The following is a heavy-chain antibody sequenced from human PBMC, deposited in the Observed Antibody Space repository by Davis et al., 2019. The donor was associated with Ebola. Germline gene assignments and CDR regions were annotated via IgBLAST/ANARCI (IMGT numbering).Heavy chain of an antibody. CDR2: IYYSGST. D-gene: IGHD2-15*01. CDR3: ARERGGLDY. V-gene: IGHV4-59*01. CDR1: GGSISSYY. J-gene: IGHJ4*02. Sequence: MPSDTLSLPCTISGGSISSYYWSWTRQPPGKRLEWFGYIYYSGSTNYNPSFRSRCTITVDTSKNQFSLKLSSVTAADTAVYYCARERGGLDYWGQGTLVTVSS.